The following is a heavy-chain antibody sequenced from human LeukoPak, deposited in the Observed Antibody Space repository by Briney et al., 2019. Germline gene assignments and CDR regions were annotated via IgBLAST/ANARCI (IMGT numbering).Heavy chain of an antibody. D-gene: IGHD3-16*01. CDR3: ARVAEGDDYYFDY. CDR1: GGSISSYY. V-gene: IGHV4-59*01. CDR2: IYYSGST. J-gene: IGHJ4*02. Sequence: SETLSLTCTVSGGSISSYYWSWIRQPPGKGLEWIGYIYYSGSTNYNPSLKSRVTISVDTSKNQFSLKLSSVTAADTAVYYCARVAEGDDYYFDYWGQGTLVTVSS.